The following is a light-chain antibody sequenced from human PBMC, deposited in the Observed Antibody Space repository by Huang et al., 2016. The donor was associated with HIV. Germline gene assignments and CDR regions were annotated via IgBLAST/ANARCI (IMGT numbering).Light chain of an antibody. Sequence: DIQMTQSPSSLSASVGDRVTITCRASQSISRHLNWYQQKPGRAPKLLIVAASSLQSGVPSRFSGSGSWTDFTLIISSLQPEDFATYYCQQSFSTPYTFGQGTKLEIK. CDR3: QQSFSTPYT. CDR1: QSISRH. J-gene: IGKJ2*01. CDR2: AAS. V-gene: IGKV1-39*01.